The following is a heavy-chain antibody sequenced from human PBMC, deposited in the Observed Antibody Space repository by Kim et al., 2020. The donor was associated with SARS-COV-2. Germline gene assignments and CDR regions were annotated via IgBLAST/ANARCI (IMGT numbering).Heavy chain of an antibody. V-gene: IGHV1-3*01. D-gene: IGHD6-19*01. CDR2: INAGNGNT. CDR1: GYTFTSYA. CDR3: ARMRGVAGTIYYYYGMDV. J-gene: IGHJ6*02. Sequence: ASVKVSCKASGYTFTSYAMHWVRQAPGQRLEWMGWINAGNGNTKYSQKFQGRVTITRDTSASTAYMELSSLRSEDTAVYYCARMRGVAGTIYYYYGMDVWGQGTTVTVSS.